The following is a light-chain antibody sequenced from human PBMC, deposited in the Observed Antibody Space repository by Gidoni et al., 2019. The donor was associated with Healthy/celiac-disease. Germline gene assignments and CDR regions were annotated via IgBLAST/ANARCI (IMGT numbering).Light chain of an antibody. J-gene: IGKJ4*01. CDR1: QDISNY. CDR2: DAS. CDR3: QQYDNLLT. Sequence: DIQMTQSPSSLSASVGDRVTITCQASQDISNYLHWYQQKPGKAPKLLSYDASNLETGVPSRFSGSGSGTDFTFTISSLQPEDIATYYCQQYDNLLTFGGGTKVEIK. V-gene: IGKV1-33*01.